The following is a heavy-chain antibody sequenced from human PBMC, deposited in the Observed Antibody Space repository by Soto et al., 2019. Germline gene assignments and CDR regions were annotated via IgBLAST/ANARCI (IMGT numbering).Heavy chain of an antibody. CDR2: IYYSGST. J-gene: IGHJ3*02. D-gene: IGHD4-17*01. CDR1: GGSISSGGYY. V-gene: IGHV4-31*03. CDR3: ARSRGTTVTISPDAFDI. Sequence: QVQLQESGPGLVKPSQTLSLTCTVSGGSISSGGYYWSWIRQHPGKGLEWNGYIYYSGSTYYNPSLKSRVTISVDTSKNQFSLKLSSVTAADTAVYYCARSRGTTVTISPDAFDIWGQGTMVTVSS.